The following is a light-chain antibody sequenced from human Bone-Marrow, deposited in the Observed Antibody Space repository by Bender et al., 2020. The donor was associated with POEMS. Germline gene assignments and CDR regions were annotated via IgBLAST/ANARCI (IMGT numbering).Light chain of an antibody. CDR2: YDD. CDR1: SSNIGNHG. J-gene: IGLJ3*02. Sequence: QSVVTQPPSLSEAPRQRVTISCSGSSSNIGNHGVNWYQQLPGEAPKLLIYYDDLLTPGVSDRFSASKSGISASLAISELKSEDDALYYFSAWDDSLSGWVFGGRTSLTV. CDR3: SAWDDSLSGWV. V-gene: IGLV1-36*01.